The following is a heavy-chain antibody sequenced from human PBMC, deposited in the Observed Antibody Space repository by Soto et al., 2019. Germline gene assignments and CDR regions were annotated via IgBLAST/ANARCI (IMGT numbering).Heavy chain of an antibody. J-gene: IGHJ4*02. CDR2: ISGSGGST. Sequence: GGSLGLSCAASGFTFSSYAMSWVRQTPGKGLEWVSAISGSGGSTYYADSVKGRFTISRDNSKNTLYLQMNSLRAEDTAVYYCAKDYSSSPHAGFDYWGQGTLVTVSS. V-gene: IGHV3-23*01. D-gene: IGHD6-6*01. CDR1: GFTFSSYA. CDR3: AKDYSSSPHAGFDY.